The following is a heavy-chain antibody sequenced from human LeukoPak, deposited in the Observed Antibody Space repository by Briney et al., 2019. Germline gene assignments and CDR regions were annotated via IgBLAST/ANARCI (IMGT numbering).Heavy chain of an antibody. CDR2: IRSSGSYI. Sequence: GGSLRLSCAASGFTFSSYTMNCVRESPGKGLEWVSSIRSSGSYIYYADSVKGRFTISRDNAENSLYLQMNSLRAEDTAVYYCARDVQIDYWGQGTLVTVSS. V-gene: IGHV3-21*01. D-gene: IGHD1-1*01. CDR3: ARDVQIDY. J-gene: IGHJ4*02. CDR1: GFTFSSYT.